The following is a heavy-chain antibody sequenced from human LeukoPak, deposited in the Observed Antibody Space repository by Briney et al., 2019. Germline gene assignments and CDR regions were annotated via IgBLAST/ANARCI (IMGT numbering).Heavy chain of an antibody. J-gene: IGHJ4*01. Sequence: PGGSLRLSCAAYGFTFSSYWMSWVRQAPGKGLEWVGNIKEDGSERYYGDSVEGRFTISRDNAKNSLYLQINSLRAEDTAVYYCARDVNWNYCAYWGHGTLVTVSS. CDR3: ARDVNWNYCAY. V-gene: IGHV3-7*01. D-gene: IGHD1-20*01. CDR2: IKEDGSER. CDR1: GFTFSSYW.